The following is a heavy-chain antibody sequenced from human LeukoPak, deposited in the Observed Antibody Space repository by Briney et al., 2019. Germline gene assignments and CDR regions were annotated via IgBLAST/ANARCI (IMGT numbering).Heavy chain of an antibody. D-gene: IGHD3-16*02. CDR3: ARETGGTLGGVIVYYFDY. Sequence: ASVKVSCKASGYTFTGNYMHWVRQAPGQGLEWMGWINPNSGGTNYAQKFQGRVTMTRDTSIGTAYMELNRLRSDDTAVYYCARETGGTLGGVIVYYFDYWGQGTLVTVSS. CDR2: INPNSGGT. V-gene: IGHV1-2*02. CDR1: GYTFTGNY. J-gene: IGHJ4*02.